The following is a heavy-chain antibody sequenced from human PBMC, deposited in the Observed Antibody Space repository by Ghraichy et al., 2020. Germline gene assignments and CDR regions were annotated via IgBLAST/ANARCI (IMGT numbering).Heavy chain of an antibody. Sequence: ASAKVSCKASGYTFTGHYIHWVRQAPGQGFEWMGWINPNSGDTNFPQKFQGRVTLTRDTSINTASMDLKRLKSDDTAVYYCARGGQWYGSGSYVVWDFWGPGTLVTVSS. J-gene: IGHJ4*02. CDR2: INPNSGDT. D-gene: IGHD3-10*01. CDR1: GYTFTGHY. CDR3: ARGGQWYGSGSYVVWDF. V-gene: IGHV1-2*02.